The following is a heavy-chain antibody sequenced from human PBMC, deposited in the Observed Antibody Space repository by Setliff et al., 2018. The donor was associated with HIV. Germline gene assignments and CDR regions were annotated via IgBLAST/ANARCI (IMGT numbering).Heavy chain of an antibody. D-gene: IGHD1-1*01. CDR1: GFTFSSYA. Sequence: PGGSLRLSCAASGFTFSSYAMSWVRQAPGKGLEWVSTISGSGGRTYYADSVKGRFTMSRDSAKNTLYLQMNSLRAEDTAVYYCARGSDTTGSPPELDPWGQGTLVTVSS. J-gene: IGHJ5*02. V-gene: IGHV3-23*01. CDR2: ISGSGGRT. CDR3: ARGSDTTGSPPELDP.